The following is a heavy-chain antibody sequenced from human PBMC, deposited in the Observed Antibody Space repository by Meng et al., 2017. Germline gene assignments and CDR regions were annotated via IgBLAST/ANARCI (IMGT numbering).Heavy chain of an antibody. CDR2: IYYSGST. CDR3: ARGDYDGLAY. J-gene: IGHJ4*02. Sequence: QLQLQESGPGLVKPSQTLSLTCTVSGGSINSDDYYWSWIRQHPGKGLEWIGFIYYSGSTYYNPSLKSRVSISVDTSKNQFSLKVTSVTAADTAVYYCARGDYDGLAYWGQGTLVTVSS. V-gene: IGHV4-31*03. D-gene: IGHD4-17*01. CDR1: GGSINSDDYY.